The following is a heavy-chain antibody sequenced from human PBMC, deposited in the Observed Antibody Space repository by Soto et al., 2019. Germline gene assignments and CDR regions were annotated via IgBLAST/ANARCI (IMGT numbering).Heavy chain of an antibody. Sequence: PSETLSLTCAVYGGSFSRYYWSWIRQPPGKGLEWIGEINHSGSTNYNPSPKSRVTISVDTPKNHFSLNLSSVTAANTAVYYCGRKRQLGYCGGGSGYSGLYASCFDYWGQGTLVTVSS. CDR3: GRKRQLGYCGGGSGYSGLYASCFDY. D-gene: IGHD2-15*01. CDR1: GGSFSRYY. CDR2: INHSGST. J-gene: IGHJ4*02. V-gene: IGHV4-34*01.